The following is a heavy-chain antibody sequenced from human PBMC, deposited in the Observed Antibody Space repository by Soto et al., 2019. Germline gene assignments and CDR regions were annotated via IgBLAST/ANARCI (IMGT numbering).Heavy chain of an antibody. CDR1: GFTFSSYA. CDR3: ARSGVIGAAAAHFDY. J-gene: IGHJ4*02. Sequence: QVQLVESGGGVVQPGRSLRLSCAASGFTFSSYAMHWVRQAPGKGLEWVAVISYDGSNKYYADSVKSRFTISRDNSKNTLDLHMNSLRAEDTAVYYCARSGVIGAAAAHFDYWGQGTLVTVSS. V-gene: IGHV3-30-3*01. CDR2: ISYDGSNK. D-gene: IGHD6-13*01.